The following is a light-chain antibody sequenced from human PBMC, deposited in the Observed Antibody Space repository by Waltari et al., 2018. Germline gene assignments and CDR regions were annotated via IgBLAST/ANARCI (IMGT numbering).Light chain of an antibody. V-gene: IGLV1-47*01. CDR3: AAWDDSLSGRV. Sequence: QSVLTQPPSASGTPGQSVTISCSGSSSNTGRNYVSWYQQLPGTAPKLLIHRNNQRPSGVPDRFSGSKSGTSASLAISGLRSEDEADYYCAAWDDSLSGRVFGGGTKLTVL. CDR1: SSNTGRNY. CDR2: RNN. J-gene: IGLJ3*02.